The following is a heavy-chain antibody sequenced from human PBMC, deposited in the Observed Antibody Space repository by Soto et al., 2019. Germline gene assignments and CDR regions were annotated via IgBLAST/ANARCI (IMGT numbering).Heavy chain of an antibody. CDR1: GFTFDDYA. Sequence: EVQLVESGGGLVQPGRSLRLSCAASGFTFDDYAMHWVRQAPGKGLEWVSGISWNSGSIGYADSVKGRFTISRDNAKNSLYLQMNSLRAEDTALYYCAKDMKVAGTTRGAYFDYWGQGTLVTVSS. D-gene: IGHD1-1*01. J-gene: IGHJ4*02. V-gene: IGHV3-9*01. CDR2: ISWNSGSI. CDR3: AKDMKVAGTTRGAYFDY.